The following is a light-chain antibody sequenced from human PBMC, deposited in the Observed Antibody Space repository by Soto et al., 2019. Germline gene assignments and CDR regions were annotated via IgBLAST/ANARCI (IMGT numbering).Light chain of an antibody. V-gene: IGKV1-33*01. CDR3: QQYDNFPIT. J-gene: IGKJ5*01. Sequence: DIQMTQSPSSLSASVGDRVTITCQASQDISSYLNWYQQKPGKAPKLLIYDASNLETGVPSRFSGSGSGTDFTFTISSLQPEDIATYYCQQYDNFPITFGQGTRLEIK. CDR2: DAS. CDR1: QDISSY.